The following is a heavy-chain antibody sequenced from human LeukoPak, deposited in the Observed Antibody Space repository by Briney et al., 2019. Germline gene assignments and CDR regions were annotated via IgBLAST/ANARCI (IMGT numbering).Heavy chain of an antibody. D-gene: IGHD5-12*01. J-gene: IGHJ4*02. CDR3: AKDSGYDRAPFDY. Sequence: PGGSLRLSCAASGFTFSSYGMHWVRQAPGKGLEWVAVTWYDGSNKYYADSMKGRFTISRDNSKNTLYLQMNSLRAEDTSVYYCAKDSGYDRAPFDYWGQGTLVTVSS. V-gene: IGHV3-33*06. CDR1: GFTFSSYG. CDR2: TWYDGSNK.